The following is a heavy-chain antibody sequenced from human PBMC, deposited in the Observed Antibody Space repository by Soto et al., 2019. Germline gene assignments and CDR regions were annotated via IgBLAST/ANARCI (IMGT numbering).Heavy chain of an antibody. Sequence: QVKLVQSGAEVKKPGSSVKVSCPASGGTFSRYAFSWVRQATGQGPAWMGGISPLYGTANYARKFQGRVTIIADRTTNSVYMELSRLRSEDTAVYYCARGDGVLRYNWKYYYYAFGVWGPGTSVTVS. CDR3: ARGDGVLRYNWKYYYYAFGV. V-gene: IGHV1-69*14. D-gene: IGHD1-1*01. J-gene: IGHJ6*02. CDR2: ISPLYGTA. CDR1: GGTFSRYA.